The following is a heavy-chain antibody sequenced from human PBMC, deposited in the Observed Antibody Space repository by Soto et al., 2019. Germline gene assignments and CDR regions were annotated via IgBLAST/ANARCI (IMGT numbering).Heavy chain of an antibody. J-gene: IGHJ4*02. CDR3: AKDPRPLIAVAGIGYFDY. CDR1: GFTFSNAW. V-gene: IGHV3-15*01. Sequence: GGSLRLSCAASGFTFSNAWMSWVRQVPGKGLEWVGRIKSKTDGGTRDYAAPVKGRFTISRDNSKNTLYLQMNSLRAEDTAVYYCAKDPRPLIAVAGIGYFDYWGQGTLVTVSS. CDR2: IKSKTDGGTR. D-gene: IGHD6-19*01.